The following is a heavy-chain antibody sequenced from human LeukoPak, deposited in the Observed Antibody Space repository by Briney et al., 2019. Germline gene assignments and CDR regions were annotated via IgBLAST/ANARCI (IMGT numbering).Heavy chain of an antibody. V-gene: IGHV4-30-2*01. CDR2: IYHSGST. D-gene: IGHD3-16*01. CDR1: GGSISSGGYS. CDR3: ARNRFGGVMTH. Sequence: PSETLSLTCAVSGGSISSGGYSWSWIRQPPGKGLEWIGYIYHSGSTYYNPSLKSRVTISVDRSKNQFSLKLSSVTAADTAVYYCARNRFGGVMTHWGQGALVTVTS. J-gene: IGHJ4*02.